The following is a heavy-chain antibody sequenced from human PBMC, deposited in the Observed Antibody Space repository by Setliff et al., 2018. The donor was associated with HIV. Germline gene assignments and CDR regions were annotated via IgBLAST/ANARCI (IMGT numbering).Heavy chain of an antibody. V-gene: IGHV4-4*07. CDR1: GDSTSKYS. D-gene: IGHD3-10*01. Sequence: SETLSLTCSVSGDSTSKYSWSWIRQSAGKGLEWIGRIDTSESTNYNPSLKSRVTMSVDTSNHQFSLKLRSVTAADTAVYYCARSGFGYYYYYMDVWGKGTTVTVSS. J-gene: IGHJ6*03. CDR3: ARSGFGYYYYYMDV. CDR2: IDTSEST.